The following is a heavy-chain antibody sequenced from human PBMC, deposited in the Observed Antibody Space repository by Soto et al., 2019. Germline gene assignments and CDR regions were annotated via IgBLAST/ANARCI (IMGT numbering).Heavy chain of an antibody. CDR3: AKAGFSSGWSPSYFDY. Sequence: EVQLLESGGGLVQPGRSLRLSCAASGFTFSSYAMNWVRQAPGKGLEWVSAMSGTGGSTYYAYSVKGRFTISRDNSKNTLYLQMNSLRVEDTAVFYCAKAGFSSGWSPSYFDYWGQGTLVTVSS. V-gene: IGHV3-23*01. D-gene: IGHD6-19*01. J-gene: IGHJ4*02. CDR2: MSGTGGST. CDR1: GFTFSSYA.